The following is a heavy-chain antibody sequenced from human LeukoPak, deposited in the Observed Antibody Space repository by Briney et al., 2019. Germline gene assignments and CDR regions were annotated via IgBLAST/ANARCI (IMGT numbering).Heavy chain of an antibody. CDR2: IRSKAYGETA. CDR3: TRDRGAYNLYDY. J-gene: IGHJ4*02. D-gene: IGHD1-1*01. V-gene: IGHV3-49*02. Sequence: SWVRQPPGKGLEWVGFIRSKAYGETADYAASVKGRFTISRDDSKAIACLQMNSLKTEDTAVYHCTRDRGAYNLYDYWGQGTLVTVSS.